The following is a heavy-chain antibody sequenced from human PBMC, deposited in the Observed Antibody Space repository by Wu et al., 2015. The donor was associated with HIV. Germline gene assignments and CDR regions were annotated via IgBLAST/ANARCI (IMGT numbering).Heavy chain of an antibody. Sequence: QVQLMQSGSEVKKPGASVKVSCKASGYDFDSHGISWVRQAPGQGLEWIGWISGYNGQTDYAQKFQDRVTLTTDKSTGTVYMELRKLRSDDTAVYYCARDRRRIVMIIVVRKQEAADIWGQGTKVNRL. CDR3: ARDRRRIVMIIVVRKQEAADI. CDR2: ISGYNGQT. J-gene: IGHJ3*02. D-gene: IGHD3-22*01. CDR1: GYDFDSHG. V-gene: IGHV1-18*01.